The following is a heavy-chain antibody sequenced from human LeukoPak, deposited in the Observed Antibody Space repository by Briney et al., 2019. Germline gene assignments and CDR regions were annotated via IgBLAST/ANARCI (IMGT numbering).Heavy chain of an antibody. CDR1: GYTFTGYY. Sequence: GASVKVSCKASGYTFTGYYMHWVRQAPGQGLEWMGWINPNSGGTNYAQKFQGRVTMTRDTPISTAYMELNRLISDDTAVYYCARVDDGDGDYWGQGTLVTVSS. D-gene: IGHD4-17*01. V-gene: IGHV1-2*02. J-gene: IGHJ4*02. CDR3: ARVDDGDGDY. CDR2: INPNSGGT.